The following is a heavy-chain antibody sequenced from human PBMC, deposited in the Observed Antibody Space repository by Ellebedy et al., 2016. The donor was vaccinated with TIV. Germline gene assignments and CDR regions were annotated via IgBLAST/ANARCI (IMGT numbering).Heavy chain of an antibody. V-gene: IGHV4-39*01. CDR3: ARPSHGGIIHY. J-gene: IGHJ4*02. CDR1: GDSITTSGYH. D-gene: IGHD1-14*01. CDR2: IYSSGST. Sequence: MPSETLSLTCIVSGDSITTSGYHWGWVRQPPGKGLEWIGSIYSSGSTYYNPSLRSRVTISVDTSKSQFSLRLNSVTAADTAVYFCARPSHGGIIHYWGQGSLVTVSS.